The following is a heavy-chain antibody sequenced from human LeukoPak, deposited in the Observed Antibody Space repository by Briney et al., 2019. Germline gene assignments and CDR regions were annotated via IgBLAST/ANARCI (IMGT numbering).Heavy chain of an antibody. J-gene: IGHJ4*02. CDR3: ARSDYGDYVDY. D-gene: IGHD4-17*01. Sequence: ASETLSLTCTVSGGSISSGGYYWSWIRQHPGKGPEWIGYIYYSGSTYYNPSLKSRVTISVDTSKNQFSLKLSSVTAADTAVYYCARSDYGDYVDYWGQGTLVTVSS. CDR1: GGSISSGGYY. CDR2: IYYSGST. V-gene: IGHV4-31*03.